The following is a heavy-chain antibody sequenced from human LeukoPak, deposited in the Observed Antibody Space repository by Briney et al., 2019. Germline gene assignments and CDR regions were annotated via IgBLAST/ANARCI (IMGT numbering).Heavy chain of an antibody. D-gene: IGHD3-10*01. CDR1: GFTFGDYG. Sequence: GGSLRPSCAASGFTFGDYGMSWVRQAPGKGLEWVSGINWNGGGTGYADSVKGRFTIARDNAKNSLYPVMNSLRAEDTAFYYCARVQDRYYSGSGFDYWGQGTLVTVSS. CDR2: INWNGGGT. J-gene: IGHJ4*02. CDR3: ARVQDRYYSGSGFDY. V-gene: IGHV3-20*04.